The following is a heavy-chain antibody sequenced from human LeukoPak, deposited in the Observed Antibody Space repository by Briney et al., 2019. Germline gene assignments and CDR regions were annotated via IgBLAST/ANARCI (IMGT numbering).Heavy chain of an antibody. D-gene: IGHD3-22*01. Sequence: PSQTLSLTRTVSGGSISSSSYYGGWIRQPPGKGREGSGSIYYSGSTYYNPSLKSRVTISVDTSKNQFSLKLSSVTDADTAVYYCARQGYDRSGYFTPNYYYYYMDVWGKGTTVTVSS. J-gene: IGHJ6*03. CDR2: IYYSGST. V-gene: IGHV4-39*01. CDR1: GGSISSSSYY. CDR3: ARQGYDRSGYFTPNYYYYYMDV.